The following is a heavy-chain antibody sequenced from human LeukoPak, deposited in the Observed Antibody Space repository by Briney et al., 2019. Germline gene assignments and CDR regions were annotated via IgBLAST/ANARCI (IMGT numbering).Heavy chain of an antibody. CDR3: ARDSPIVV. D-gene: IGHD2-15*01. J-gene: IGHJ4*02. Sequence: SETLSLTCTVSGGSISSHYWSWIRQPPGKGLEWIGYIYYSGSTNYNPSLKSRVTISVDTSKNQFSLKLSSVTAADTAVYYCARDSPIVVWGQGTLVTVSS. CDR1: GGSISSHY. CDR2: IYYSGST. V-gene: IGHV4-59*11.